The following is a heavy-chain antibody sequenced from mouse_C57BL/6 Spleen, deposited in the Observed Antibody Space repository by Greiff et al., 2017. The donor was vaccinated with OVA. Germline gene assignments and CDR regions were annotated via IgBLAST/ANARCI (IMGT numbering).Heavy chain of an antibody. J-gene: IGHJ2*01. Sequence: VQLQQSGAELVRPGTSVKVSCKASGYAFTNYLIEWVKQRPGQGLEWIGVINPGSGGTNYNEKFKGKATLTADKSSSTAYMQLSSLTSEDSAVYFCARDDYYGSSPYYVDYWGKGTTLTVSS. D-gene: IGHD1-1*01. CDR3: ARDDYYGSSPYYVDY. V-gene: IGHV1-54*01. CDR1: GYAFTNYL. CDR2: INPGSGGT.